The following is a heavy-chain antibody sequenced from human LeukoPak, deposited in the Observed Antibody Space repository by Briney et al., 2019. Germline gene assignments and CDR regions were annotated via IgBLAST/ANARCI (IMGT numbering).Heavy chain of an antibody. CDR3: ARWFGDFHAYDV. CDR1: GGSISSSSDY. J-gene: IGHJ3*01. V-gene: IGHV4-39*07. CDR2: ILYSGST. Sequence: PSETLSLTCTVSGGSISSSSDYWGWIRQPPGKGLEWVGSILYSGSTYYKPSLKSRVTISLDTSRNQFLLKLSSVTAADTAVYYCARWFGDFHAYDVWGQGTMVTVSS. D-gene: IGHD3-10*01.